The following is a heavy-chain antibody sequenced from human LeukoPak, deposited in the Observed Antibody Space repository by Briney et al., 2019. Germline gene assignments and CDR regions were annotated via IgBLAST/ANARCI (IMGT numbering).Heavy chain of an antibody. CDR3: ARLISYGYGMDV. V-gene: IGHV3-33*01. Sequence: PGRSLRLSCAASGFTFSSYGMHWVRHAPGKRLEWVAFIWYDGSNKYYAASVKGRFTISRDNSKNTLYLQMNSLRAEDRAVYYFARLISYGYGMDVWGQGTTVTVSS. CDR2: IWYDGSNK. J-gene: IGHJ6*02. D-gene: IGHD5-18*01. CDR1: GFTFSSYG.